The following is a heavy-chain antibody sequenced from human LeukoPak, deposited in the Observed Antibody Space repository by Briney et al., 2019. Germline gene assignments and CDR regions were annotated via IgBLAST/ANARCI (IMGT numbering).Heavy chain of an antibody. Sequence: SETLSLTCTVSGGSISSYYWSWIRQPPGKGLEWIGYIYYSGSTNYNPSLKSRVTISVDTSKKQFSLKLSSVTAADTAVYYCAGGEGIVATILHAFDIWGQGTMVTVSS. D-gene: IGHD5-12*01. V-gene: IGHV4-59*01. J-gene: IGHJ3*02. CDR1: GGSISSYY. CDR2: IYYSGST. CDR3: AGGEGIVATILHAFDI.